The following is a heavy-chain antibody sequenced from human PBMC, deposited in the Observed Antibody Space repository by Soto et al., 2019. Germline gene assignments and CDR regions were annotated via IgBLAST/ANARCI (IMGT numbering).Heavy chain of an antibody. CDR2: IYSGGST. V-gene: IGHV3-53*01. CDR1: GFTVSSNY. Sequence: PGGSLRLSCAASGFTVSSNYMSWVRQAPGKGLEWVSVIYSGGSTYYAYSVKGRFTISRDNSKNTLYLQMNSLRAEDTAVYYCARGKSSWYLLDDWGQGSLVTGSS. J-gene: IGHJ4*02. D-gene: IGHD6-13*01. CDR3: ARGKSSWYLLDD.